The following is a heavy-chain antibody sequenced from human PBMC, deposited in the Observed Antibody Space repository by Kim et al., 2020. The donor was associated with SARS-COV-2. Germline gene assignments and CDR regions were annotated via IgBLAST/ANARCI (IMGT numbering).Heavy chain of an antibody. CDR1: GYTLTESS. CDR3: ATASSSGWTDFDY. D-gene: IGHD6-19*01. CDR2: FDPEDGET. J-gene: IGHJ4*02. V-gene: IGHV1-24*01. Sequence: ASVKVSCKVSGYTLTESSMHWVRQAPGKGLEWMGGFDPEDGETIYAQKFQGRVTMTEDTSTDTAYMELSSLRSEDTAVYYCATASSSGWTDFDYWGQGTLVTVSS.